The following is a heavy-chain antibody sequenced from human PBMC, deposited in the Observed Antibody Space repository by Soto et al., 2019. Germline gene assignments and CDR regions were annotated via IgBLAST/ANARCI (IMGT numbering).Heavy chain of an antibody. J-gene: IGHJ5*02. Sequence: ASVKVYCKASGCTFSSYAISWVRQAPGQGLEWMGGIIPIFGTANYAQKFQGRVTITADKSTSTAYMELSSLRSEDTAVYYCACGHGYNWFDPWGQGTLVTVSS. D-gene: IGHD1-26*01. CDR2: IIPIFGTA. CDR1: GCTFSSYA. V-gene: IGHV1-69*06. CDR3: ACGHGYNWFDP.